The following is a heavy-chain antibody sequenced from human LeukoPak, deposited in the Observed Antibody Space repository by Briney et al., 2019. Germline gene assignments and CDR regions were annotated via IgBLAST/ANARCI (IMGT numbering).Heavy chain of an antibody. J-gene: IGHJ4*02. CDR2: ISYDGSVQ. V-gene: IGHV3-30*04. D-gene: IGHD3-22*01. CDR3: TRNSDKYYDSSGYYDY. Sequence: GGSLRLSCAASGFTFSHYAMYWVRQAPGKGLEWVALISYDGSVQYYADSVKGRFTISRDSPKNTLYLQMNSLRAEDTAIYYCTRNSDKYYDSSGYYDYWGQGTLGTVSS. CDR1: GFTFSHYA.